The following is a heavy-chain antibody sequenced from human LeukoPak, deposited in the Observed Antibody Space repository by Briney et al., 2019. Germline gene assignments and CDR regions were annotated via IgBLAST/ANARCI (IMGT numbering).Heavy chain of an antibody. J-gene: IGHJ4*02. V-gene: IGHV4-31*03. D-gene: IGHD3-16*02. CDR3: ARVSYDTFGGVIGDY. Sequence: SSETLSLTCTVSGGSISSGGYYWSWIRQHPGKGLEWIGYIYYSGSTYYNPSLKSRVTISVDTSKNQFSLKLSSVTAADTAVYYCARVSYDTFGGVIGDYWGRGTLVTVSS. CDR1: GGSISSGGYY. CDR2: IYYSGST.